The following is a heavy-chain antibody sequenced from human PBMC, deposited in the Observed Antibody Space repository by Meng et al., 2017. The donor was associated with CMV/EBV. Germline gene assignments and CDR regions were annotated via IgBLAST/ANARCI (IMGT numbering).Heavy chain of an antibody. CDR3: ARVLRWNGVIDY. CDR1: GGSISSYY. Sequence: QGPPEESGPGLVKPSETLSLTCTVFGGSISSYYWSWNREPAVKGLEWIGRIYTSGSTNYNPSLKSRVTMSVDTSKNQFSLKLSSVTAADTAVYYCARVLRWNGVIDYWGQGTLVTVSS. V-gene: IGHV4-4*07. D-gene: IGHD4-23*01. J-gene: IGHJ4*02. CDR2: IYTSGST.